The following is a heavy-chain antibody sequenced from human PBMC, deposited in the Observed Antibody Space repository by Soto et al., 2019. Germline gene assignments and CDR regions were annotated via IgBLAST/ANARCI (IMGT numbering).Heavy chain of an antibody. J-gene: IGHJ4*02. V-gene: IGHV3-23*01. CDR2: ISGSGGST. D-gene: IGHD1-7*01. CDR3: TRDGIGGTVFRGFCDY. Sequence: PGGSLRLSCASSGFTFSSYAMSWVRQAPGKGLEWVSAISGSGGSTYYADSVKGRFTISRDNSKNMLYLQMDSLRDEDTAVYYCTRDGIGGTVFRGFCDYWGQGTLVTVSS. CDR1: GFTFSSYA.